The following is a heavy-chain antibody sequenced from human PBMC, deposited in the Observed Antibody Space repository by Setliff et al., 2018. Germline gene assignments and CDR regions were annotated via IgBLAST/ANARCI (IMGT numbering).Heavy chain of an antibody. CDR2: IIPIFGTT. V-gene: IGHV1-69*05. J-gene: IGHJ6*03. CDR3: AREGVDSRSSTDYRYYMDV. Sequence: SVKVSCKASGGTFKNYGISWVRQAPGQGLEWMGGIIPIFGTTNYAQKFQGRATIITDESTSTAYMELSSLRSEDTAVYYCAREGVDSRSSTDYRYYMDVWGQGTTVTVSS. CDR1: GGTFKNYG. D-gene: IGHD6-6*01.